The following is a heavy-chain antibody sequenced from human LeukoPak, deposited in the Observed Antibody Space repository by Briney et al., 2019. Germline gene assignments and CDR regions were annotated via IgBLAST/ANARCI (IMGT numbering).Heavy chain of an antibody. D-gene: IGHD3-22*01. J-gene: IGHJ4*02. CDR3: ARGPYYYDSSGLYY. CDR2: INPSSGGT. CDR1: GYTFTGYY. Sequence: ASVKVSCKASGYTFTGYYMHWVRQAPGQGLEWMGWINPSSGGTNYAQKFQGRVTMTRDTSISTAYMELSRLRSDDTAVYYCARGPYYYDSSGLYYWGQGTLVTVSS. V-gene: IGHV1-2*02.